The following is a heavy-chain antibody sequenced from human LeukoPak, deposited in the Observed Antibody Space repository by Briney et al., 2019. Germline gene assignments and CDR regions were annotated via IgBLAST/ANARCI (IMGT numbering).Heavy chain of an antibody. D-gene: IGHD6-19*01. Sequence: SETLSLTCTVSGGSISSYYWSWIRQPAGKGLEWIGRIYTSGSTNYNPSLKSRVTMSVDTSKNQFSLKLSSVTAADTAVYYCGRDYKAGSSMIYGGQETLVPVPS. CDR2: IYTSGST. CDR1: GGSISSYY. J-gene: IGHJ4*02. V-gene: IGHV4-4*07. CDR3: GRDYKAGSSMIY.